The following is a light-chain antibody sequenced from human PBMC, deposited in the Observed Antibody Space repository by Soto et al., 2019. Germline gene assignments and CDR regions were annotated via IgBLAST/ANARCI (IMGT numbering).Light chain of an antibody. CDR3: QQRSNWPLT. Sequence: EIVLTQSPATLSLSPGERATLSCRASQSVSSYLAWYQQKPGQAPRLLIYDASTRATGIPARFSGSGSGTDFTLTISSLEPEDFAVYYCQQRSNWPLTFGPGTKVGI. CDR2: DAS. V-gene: IGKV3-11*01. CDR1: QSVSSY. J-gene: IGKJ3*01.